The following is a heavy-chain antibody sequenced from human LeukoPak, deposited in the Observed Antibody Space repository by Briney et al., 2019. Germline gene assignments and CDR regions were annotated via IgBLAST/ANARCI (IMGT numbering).Heavy chain of an antibody. J-gene: IGHJ4*02. CDR2: MRYGGSNK. CDR1: GFTVSSNY. CDR3: AKPFTTYYFDY. D-gene: IGHD1-1*01. Sequence: GGSLRLSCAASGFTVSSNYMSWVRQAPGKGLEWVAFMRYGGSNKYYGDSVKGRFTISRDNSKNTLYLQMNSLRAEDTAVYYCAKPFTTYYFDYWGQGTLVTVSS. V-gene: IGHV3-30*02.